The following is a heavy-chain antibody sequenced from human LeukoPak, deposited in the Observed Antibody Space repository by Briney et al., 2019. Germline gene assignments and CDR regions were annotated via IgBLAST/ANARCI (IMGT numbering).Heavy chain of an antibody. CDR1: GYTFTGHY. CDR3: TRDRMDGADFDY. CDR2: INPNSGDT. V-gene: IGHV1-2*04. D-gene: IGHD4-17*01. Sequence: ASVKVSCKTSGYTFTGHYIHWVRQAPGQGLQWMGWINPNSGDTSHSWRFQDWVTMTTDTSVRTAYLELTRLTSADTAVYYCTRDRMDGADFDYWGQGTLVTVSS. J-gene: IGHJ4*02.